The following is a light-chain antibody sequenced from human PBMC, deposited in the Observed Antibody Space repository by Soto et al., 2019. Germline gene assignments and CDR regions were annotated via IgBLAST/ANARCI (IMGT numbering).Light chain of an antibody. CDR1: SSDVGAYNY. CDR2: DVS. J-gene: IGLJ1*01. V-gene: IGLV2-14*01. Sequence: QSVLTQPASVSGSPGQSIAISCTGTSSDVGAYNYVSWYQQYPGKAPKLMIYDVSNRPSGVSNRFSGSTSGNTASLTISGLQAEDEADYYCSSYTSSDTYVFRTGTKVTVL. CDR3: SSYTSSDTYV.